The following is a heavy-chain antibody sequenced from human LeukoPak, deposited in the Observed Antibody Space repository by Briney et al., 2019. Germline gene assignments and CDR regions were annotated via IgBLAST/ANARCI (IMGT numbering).Heavy chain of an antibody. D-gene: IGHD3-22*01. CDR3: GRVKPYYDSSGYIDF. CDR1: GDSITTVDHQ. CDR2: ISYSGVT. Sequence: SSETLSLTCSVSGDSITTVDHQWTWIRQHPGKGLEWIGYISYSGVTHYNPSLKSRISISVDASKNQFSLRLSSVTAADTAIYYCGRVKPYYDSSGYIDFWGQGALVTVSS. V-gene: IGHV4-31*03. J-gene: IGHJ4*02.